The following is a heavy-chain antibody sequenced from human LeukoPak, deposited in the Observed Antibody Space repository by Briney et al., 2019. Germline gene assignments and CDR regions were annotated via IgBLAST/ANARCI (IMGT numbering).Heavy chain of an antibody. V-gene: IGHV4-30-2*03. Sequence: SQTLSLTCTVSGGSISSGDYYWSWIRQPPGKGLEWIGSIYYSGSTYYNPSLKSRVTISIDTSKNQFSLKLSSVAAADTAVYYCARLLVSVGNHFDYWGQGTLVTVSS. D-gene: IGHD4-23*01. CDR3: ARLLVSVGNHFDY. CDR2: IYYSGST. CDR1: GGSISSGDYY. J-gene: IGHJ4*02.